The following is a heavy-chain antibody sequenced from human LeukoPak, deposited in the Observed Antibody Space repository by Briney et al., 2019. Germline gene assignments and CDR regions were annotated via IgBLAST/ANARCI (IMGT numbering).Heavy chain of an antibody. V-gene: IGHV1-46*01. D-gene: IGHD5-12*01. CDR2: ISPSGGST. CDR3: ARGRKVATRYYYYYMDV. J-gene: IGHJ6*03. Sequence: GASVKVSCKASGYTFTSYYMHWVRQAPGQGLEWMGIISPSGGSTSYAQKFQGRVTITRNTSISTAYMELSSLRSEDTAVYYCARGRKVATRYYYYYMDVWGKGTTVTVSS. CDR1: GYTFTSYY.